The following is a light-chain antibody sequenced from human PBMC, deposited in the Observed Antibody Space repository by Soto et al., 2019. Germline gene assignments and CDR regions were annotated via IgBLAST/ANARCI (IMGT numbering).Light chain of an antibody. Sequence: DIVMTQSPDSLAVSLGERATINCKSSQSVLYSSNNKNYLAWYQQKPGQPPKLLIYWASTRESGVPDRFSGSGSETDFTLTISSLQAEDVAVYYCQQYYSSLGFGGGTKVEIK. CDR3: QQYYSSLG. V-gene: IGKV4-1*01. CDR1: QSVLYSSNNKNY. CDR2: WAS. J-gene: IGKJ4*01.